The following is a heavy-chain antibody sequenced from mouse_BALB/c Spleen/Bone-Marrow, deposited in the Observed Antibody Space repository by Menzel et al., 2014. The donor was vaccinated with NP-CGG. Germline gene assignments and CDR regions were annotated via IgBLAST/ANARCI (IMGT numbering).Heavy chain of an antibody. CDR2: IRNKANGYTT. Sequence: EVKLMESGGGLVQPGGSLRLSCATSGFTFTDYYMNWVRQPPGKALEWLGFIRNKANGYTTEYSASVKGRFTISRDNSQSILYLQMNTLRAEDSATYHCARDKGSVFFDYWGQGTTPTVSS. D-gene: IGHD1-3*01. J-gene: IGHJ2*01. CDR3: ARDKGSVFFDY. CDR1: GFTFTDYY. V-gene: IGHV7-3*02.